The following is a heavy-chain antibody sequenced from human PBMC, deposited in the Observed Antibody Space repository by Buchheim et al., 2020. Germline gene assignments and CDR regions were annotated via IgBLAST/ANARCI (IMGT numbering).Heavy chain of an antibody. V-gene: IGHV4-59*08. CDR3: ARGGRAAATFDY. D-gene: IGHD6-13*01. J-gene: IGHJ4*02. CDR2: IYYSGST. Sequence: QVQLQESGPGLVKPSETLSLTCTVSGGSISSYYWSWIRQPPGKGLEWIGYIYYSGSTNYNPSLKSRVTISVDTSKNQFSLKLSSVIAADTAVYYCARGGRAAATFDYWGQGTL. CDR1: GGSISSYY.